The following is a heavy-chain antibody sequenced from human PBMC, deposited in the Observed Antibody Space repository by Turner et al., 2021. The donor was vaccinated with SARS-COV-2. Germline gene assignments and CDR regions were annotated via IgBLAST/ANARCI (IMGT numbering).Heavy chain of an antibody. J-gene: IGHJ4*02. CDR2: ISSGSTYI. Sequence: EVQLLESGGGLVQPGGSLRLSCATSGFTFSNYALSWVRQAPGKGLEWVSSISSGSTYIYYADSVKGRFTISRDNAKNSLYLQMNSLRAEDTAVYYCARDYHFDYWGQGTLVTVSS. V-gene: IGHV3-21*01. CDR1: GFTFSNYA. CDR3: ARDYHFDY.